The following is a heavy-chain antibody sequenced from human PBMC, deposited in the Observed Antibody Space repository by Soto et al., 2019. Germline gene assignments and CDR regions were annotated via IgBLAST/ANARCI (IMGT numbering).Heavy chain of an antibody. Sequence: PSETLSLTCAVYGGSSSCYYWTWIRQPPGKGLEWIGDVNHGANTNYNPSLKRRVSISVDMSNNQVSLSLSSVTAADTTLYFCAXGKYRGPKMYYYYGLDVWGQGTTVTVSS. CDR2: VNHGANT. D-gene: IGHD2-2*01. J-gene: IGHJ6*02. V-gene: IGHV4-34*01. CDR1: GGSSSCYY. CDR3: AXGKYRGPKMYYYYGLDV.